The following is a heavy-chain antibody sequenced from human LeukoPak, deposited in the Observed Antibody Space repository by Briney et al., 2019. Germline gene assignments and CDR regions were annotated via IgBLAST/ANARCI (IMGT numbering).Heavy chain of an antibody. D-gene: IGHD6-6*01. CDR1: GSTFSSYS. Sequence: GGSLRLSCAASGSTFSSYSMNWVRQAPGKGLEWVSSISSSSSYIYYADSVKGRFTISRDNAKNSLYLQMNSLRAEDTAVYYCARDGPSSSPYYLDYWGQGTLVTVSS. CDR3: ARDGPSSSPYYLDY. J-gene: IGHJ4*02. CDR2: ISSSSSYI. V-gene: IGHV3-21*01.